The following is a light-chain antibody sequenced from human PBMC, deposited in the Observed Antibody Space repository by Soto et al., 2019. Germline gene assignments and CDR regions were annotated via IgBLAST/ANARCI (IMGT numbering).Light chain of an antibody. J-gene: IGKJ1*01. CDR2: LGS. V-gene: IGKV2-28*01. CDR3: MQALQTRT. Sequence: DIVMTQSPPSLPVTPGEPASISCRSSQSLLHSNGYNYLDWYLQKPGQSPQLLNYLGSNRSSGVPDRFSGSGSGTDFTLKISRVEAEDVGVYYCMQALQTRTFGQGTKV. CDR1: QSLLHSNGYNY.